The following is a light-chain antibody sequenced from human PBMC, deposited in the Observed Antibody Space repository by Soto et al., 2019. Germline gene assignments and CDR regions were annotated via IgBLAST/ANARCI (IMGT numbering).Light chain of an antibody. Sequence: VVLTQFPGTLSLSPGETATLSCGASQSVSNNFLGWYQQKPGPPPRLLIYDASSRANGIPERFSGRGSGTQFTLTISRLEPEDFAVYYCQQYGSTPWTFGRGTKV. V-gene: IGKV3D-20*01. CDR1: QSVSNNF. CDR3: QQYGSTPWT. CDR2: DAS. J-gene: IGKJ1*01.